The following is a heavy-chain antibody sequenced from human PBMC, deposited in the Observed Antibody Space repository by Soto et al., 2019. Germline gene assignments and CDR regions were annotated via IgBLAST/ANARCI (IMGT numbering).Heavy chain of an antibody. CDR2: INPNIGGT. V-gene: IGHV1-2*02. D-gene: IGHD3-3*01. CDR1: GYTFTGYY. CDR3: AREIVLSGLPGEHINYYYYYGMDV. J-gene: IGHJ6*02. Sequence: ASVKVSCKASGYTFTGYYMHWVRQAPGQGLEWMGWINPNIGGTNYAQKLQGRVTMTSDKSISTAYMELSRRRSDDTAGYYCAREIVLSGLPGEHINYYYYYGMDVWGQGTTVTVSS.